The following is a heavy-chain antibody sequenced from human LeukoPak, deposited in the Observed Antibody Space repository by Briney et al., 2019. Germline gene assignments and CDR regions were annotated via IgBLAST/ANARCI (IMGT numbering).Heavy chain of an antibody. V-gene: IGHV1-2*02. CDR1: GYTFTGYY. Sequence: GASVKVSCKASGYTFTGYYLHWVRQAPGQGLEWMGWINPNSGGTNYAQKFQGRVTMTRDTSISTAYMELSRLRSDDTAVYYCARTRLRSSSYPMWLNYWGQGTLVTVSS. CDR2: INPNSGGT. CDR3: ARTRLRSSSYPMWLNY. J-gene: IGHJ4*02. D-gene: IGHD6-6*01.